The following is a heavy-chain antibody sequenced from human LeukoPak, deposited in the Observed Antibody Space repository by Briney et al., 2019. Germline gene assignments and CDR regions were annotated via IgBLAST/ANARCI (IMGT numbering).Heavy chain of an antibody. D-gene: IGHD3-3*01. CDR3: ARGAEIDFWSGYYKMYYFDY. J-gene: IGHJ4*02. V-gene: IGHV1-2*02. Sequence: ASVKVSCKASGYTFSGFYIHWVRQAPGQGLEWMGWINPNSGGTNYAQKFQGRVTMTRDTSISTAYMELSRLRSDDTAVYYCARGAEIDFWSGYYKMYYFDYWGQGTLVTVSS. CDR2: INPNSGGT. CDR1: GYTFSGFY.